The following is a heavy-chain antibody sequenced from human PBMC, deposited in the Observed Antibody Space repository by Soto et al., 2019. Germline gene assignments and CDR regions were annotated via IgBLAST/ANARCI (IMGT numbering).Heavy chain of an antibody. V-gene: IGHV4-4*01. CDR2: IFHDGTA. D-gene: IGHD3-10*01. CDR3: ARLVYDTRLNYMYFDF. J-gene: IGHJ4*02. Sequence: TLSHNRAVSSGFLSSGNRLTLVRQSPQRGLEYIGEIFHDGTANYYPSFERRVAMSVDTSRNQFSLKLTSVTAADTAVYFCARLVYDTRLNYMYFDFWGPGTLVTVSS. CDR1: SGFLSSGNR.